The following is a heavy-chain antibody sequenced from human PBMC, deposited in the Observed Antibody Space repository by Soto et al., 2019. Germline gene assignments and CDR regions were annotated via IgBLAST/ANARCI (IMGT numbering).Heavy chain of an antibody. CDR2: IIPIFGTA. CDR1: GYTFSSYA. CDR3: AEGGSGSYYNVPNWFDP. V-gene: IGHV1-69*13. Sequence: SSFKVSFNASGYTFSSYAISWVRQAPVQGLDWMGGIIPIFGTANYAQKFQGRVTITADESTSTAYMELSSLRSEDTAVYYCAEGGSGSYYNVPNWFDPWGQGTLVTVSS. D-gene: IGHD3-10*01. J-gene: IGHJ5*02.